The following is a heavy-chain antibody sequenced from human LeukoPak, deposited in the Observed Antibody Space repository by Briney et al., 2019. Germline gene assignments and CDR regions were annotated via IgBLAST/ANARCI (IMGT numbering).Heavy chain of an antibody. D-gene: IGHD5-12*01. V-gene: IGHV4-61*02. J-gene: IGHJ4*02. CDR2: IYISGTT. CDR3: AREGGYDKKFDY. Sequence: SETLSLTCTVSGGSIRSGSYYWSWIRQPAGKGLEWIGRIYISGTTNHNPSLKSRVTLSVDTSKNQFSLKLSSVTAADTAVYYCAREGGYDKKFDYWGQGTLVTVSS. CDR1: GGSIRSGSYY.